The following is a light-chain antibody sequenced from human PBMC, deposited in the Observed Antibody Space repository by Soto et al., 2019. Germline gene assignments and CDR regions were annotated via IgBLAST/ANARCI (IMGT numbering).Light chain of an antibody. Sequence: DIQMTQSPSSLSASVGDRVTITCRASQSISSYINWYHQKPGKAPQLLIYAASSLQSGVPSRFSGSGSGTDFTLTISSLPPDDFATYYCQQSYSTTITFGQGTRLEIK. CDR1: QSISSY. CDR2: AAS. V-gene: IGKV1-39*01. CDR3: QQSYSTTIT. J-gene: IGKJ5*01.